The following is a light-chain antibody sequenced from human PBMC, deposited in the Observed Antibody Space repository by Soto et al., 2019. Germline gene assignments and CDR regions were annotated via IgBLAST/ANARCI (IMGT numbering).Light chain of an antibody. CDR1: SSDVGGYNY. V-gene: IGLV2-8*01. J-gene: IGLJ1*01. CDR3: SSYAGSNNYV. CDR2: EVN. Sequence: QSVLTQPPSASGSPGQSVAISCTGTSSDVGGYNYVSWYQLHPGKAPKLMIYEVNMRPSGVPDRFSGSKSGNTASLTVSGLRAEDEADYYRSSYAGSNNYVFGTGTKLTVL.